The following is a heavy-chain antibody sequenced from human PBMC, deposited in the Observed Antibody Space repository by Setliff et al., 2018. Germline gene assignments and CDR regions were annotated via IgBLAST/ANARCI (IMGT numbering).Heavy chain of an antibody. CDR3: ARGPRHNFWSGYYLVAVNY. Sequence: ASVKVSCKASGYTFSTYDICWVRQAPGQGLEWMGWISAYDGNTHYAQNLQGRVTMTTDTSTSTAYMELSSLRFEDTAVYYCARGPRHNFWSGYYLVAVNYWGQGTLVTVSS. D-gene: IGHD3-3*01. J-gene: IGHJ4*02. CDR2: ISAYDGNT. CDR1: GYTFSTYD. V-gene: IGHV1-18*01.